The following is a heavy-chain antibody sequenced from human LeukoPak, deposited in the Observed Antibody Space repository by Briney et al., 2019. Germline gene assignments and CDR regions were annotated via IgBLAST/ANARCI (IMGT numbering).Heavy chain of an antibody. CDR2: ISYDGSNK. V-gene: IGHV3-30*18. J-gene: IGHJ4*02. Sequence: PGRSLRLSCAASGFTFSSYGMHWVRQAPGKGREWVAVISYDGSNKYYADSVKGRFTISRDNSKNTLYPQMNSLRAEDTAVYYCAKERQWLGTTSFDHWGQGTLVTVSS. D-gene: IGHD6-19*01. CDR3: AKERQWLGTTSFDH. CDR1: GFTFSSYG.